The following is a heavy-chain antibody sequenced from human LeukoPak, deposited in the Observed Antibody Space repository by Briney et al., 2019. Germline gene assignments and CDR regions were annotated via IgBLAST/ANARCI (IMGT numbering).Heavy chain of an antibody. CDR3: TTAGGSGTCYIPFDY. V-gene: IGHV3-15*01. D-gene: IGHD3-10*01. J-gene: IGHJ4*02. Sequence: GGSLRLSCAASGFTFNNAWMTWVRQAPGKGLEWVGRIKSKTDGGTADYAAPVKGRFTISRDDSKNTLYLQMNSLKTEDTAVYYCTTAGGSGTCYIPFDYWGQGTLVTVSS. CDR2: IKSKTDGGTA. CDR1: GFTFNNAW.